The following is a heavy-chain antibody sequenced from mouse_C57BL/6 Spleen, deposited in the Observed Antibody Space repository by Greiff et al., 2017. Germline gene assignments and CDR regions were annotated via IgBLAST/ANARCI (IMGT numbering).Heavy chain of an antibody. Sequence: QVQLQQPGAELVRPGSSVKLSCKASGYTFTSYWMHWVKQRPIQGLEWIGNIDPSDSETHYNQKFKDKATLTVDKSSSTAYMQLSSLTSEDSAVYYCARGITGDAMDYWGQGTSVTVSS. CDR2: IDPSDSET. D-gene: IGHD2-4*01. J-gene: IGHJ4*01. CDR1: GYTFTSYW. CDR3: ARGITGDAMDY. V-gene: IGHV1-52*01.